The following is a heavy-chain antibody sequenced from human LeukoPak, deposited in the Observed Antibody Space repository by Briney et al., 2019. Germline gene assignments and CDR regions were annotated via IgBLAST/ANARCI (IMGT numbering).Heavy chain of an antibody. D-gene: IGHD6-13*01. J-gene: IGHJ4*02. CDR2: IYSGGST. V-gene: IGHV3-53*01. CDR1: GFTVSSNY. Sequence: GGSLRPSCAASGFTVSSNYMSWVRQAPGKGLEWVSVIYSGGSTYYADSVKGRFTISRDNSKNTLYLQMNSLRAEDTAVYYCARDKAAAGYYFDYWGQGTLVTVSS. CDR3: ARDKAAAGYYFDY.